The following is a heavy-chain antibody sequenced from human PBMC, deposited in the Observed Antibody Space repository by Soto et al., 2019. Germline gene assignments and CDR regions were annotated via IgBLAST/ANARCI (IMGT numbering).Heavy chain of an antibody. CDR1: GYSFTNYG. J-gene: IGHJ6*03. D-gene: IGHD6-19*01. CDR3: ARDRGVAPPVAGNTHYYYYMDV. CDR2: ISAFNGNT. Sequence: QDQLLQSGAEVKKPGASVTVSCKASGYSFTNYGITWVRQAPGQGLERMGWISAFNGNTHYAQKLQGRVTMTTDASTGTAYMQLRSLRSDDTAVYYCARDRGVAPPVAGNTHYYYYMDVWGKGTTVTVSS. V-gene: IGHV1-18*01.